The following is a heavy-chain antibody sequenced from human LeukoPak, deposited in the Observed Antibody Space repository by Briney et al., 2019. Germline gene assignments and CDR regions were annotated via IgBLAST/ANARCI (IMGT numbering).Heavy chain of an antibody. CDR2: IIPILGIA. Sequence: ASVKVSCKASGGTFSSYTISWVRQAPGQGLEWMGRIIPILGIANYAQKFQGRVTITADKSTSTAYMELSSLRSEDTAVYYWAREAGQVYVVVEDGMDVWGQGTTVTVSS. CDR3: AREAGQVYVVVEDGMDV. J-gene: IGHJ6*02. CDR1: GGTFSSYT. V-gene: IGHV1-69*04. D-gene: IGHD2-15*01.